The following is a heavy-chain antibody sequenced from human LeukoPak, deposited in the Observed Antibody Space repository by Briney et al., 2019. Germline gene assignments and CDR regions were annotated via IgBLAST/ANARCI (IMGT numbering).Heavy chain of an antibody. J-gene: IGHJ4*02. D-gene: IGHD5-12*01. CDR3: ARAGDISVIPYAY. Sequence: PGGSLRLSCAASGFTFSSFWMNWLRQAPGKGLEWVANIKQDGSEKYYADSVKGRFTISRDNAKNSLFLQMNSLRAEDTAVYYCARAGDISVIPYAYWGQGTLVTVSS. CDR2: IKQDGSEK. CDR1: GFTFSSFW. V-gene: IGHV3-7*01.